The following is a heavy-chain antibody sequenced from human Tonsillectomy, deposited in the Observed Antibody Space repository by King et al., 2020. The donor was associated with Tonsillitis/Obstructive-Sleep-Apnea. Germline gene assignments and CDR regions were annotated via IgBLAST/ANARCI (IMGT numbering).Heavy chain of an antibody. CDR1: GFTVSSNY. CDR2: IYSGGIT. CDR3: ARDQDYGSGSYFHYYYYMDV. Sequence: VQLVESGGGLIQPGGSLRLSCAASGFTVSSNYMSWVRQAPGKGLEWVSVIYSGGITYYADSVKGRFTISRDNSKNTLYLQMISLRAEDTAVYYCARDQDYGSGSYFHYYYYMDVWGKGTTVTVSS. V-gene: IGHV3-53*01. D-gene: IGHD3-10*01. J-gene: IGHJ6*03.